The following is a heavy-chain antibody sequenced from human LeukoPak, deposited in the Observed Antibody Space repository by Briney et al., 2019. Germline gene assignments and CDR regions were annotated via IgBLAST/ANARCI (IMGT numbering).Heavy chain of an antibody. CDR2: IIPIFGTA. J-gene: IGHJ4*02. CDR1: GGTFSSYA. D-gene: IGHD3-10*01. V-gene: IGHV1-69*05. CDR3: ARGQAYYYGSGSFDY. Sequence: ASVKVSCKASGGTFSSYAISWVRQAPGQGLEWMGGIIPIFGTANYTQKFQGRVTITTDESTSTAYMELSSLRSEDTAVYYCARGQAYYYGSGSFDYWGQGTLVTVSS.